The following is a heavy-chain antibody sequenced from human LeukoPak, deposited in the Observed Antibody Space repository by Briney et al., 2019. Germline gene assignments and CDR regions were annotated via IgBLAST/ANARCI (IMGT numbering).Heavy chain of an antibody. CDR2: ISGNGGVI. CDR3: ARDPRTVRI. Sequence: GGSLRLSCAASGFTFSDNYMTWVRQAPGKGLEWLSYISGNGGVIQYADSVKGRFTISRDNAINLLYLQMDSLRVEDTAIYYCARDPRTVRIWGQGTLVTVSS. CDR1: GFTFSDNY. V-gene: IGHV3-11*04. D-gene: IGHD1-1*01. J-gene: IGHJ4*02.